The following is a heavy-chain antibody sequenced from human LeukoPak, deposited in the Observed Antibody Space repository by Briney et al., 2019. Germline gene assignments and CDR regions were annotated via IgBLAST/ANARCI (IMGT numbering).Heavy chain of an antibody. V-gene: IGHV3-30*02. CDR2: IRYDGSNK. CDR1: GYTFTGYY. D-gene: IGHD6-19*01. CDR3: AKVPEAVAGTLG. J-gene: IGHJ4*02. Sequence: SCKASGYTFTGYYMHWVRQAPGKGLEWVAFIRYDGSNKYYADSVKGRFTISRDNSKNTLYLQMNSLRAEDTAVYYCAKVPEAVAGTLGWGQGTLVTVSS.